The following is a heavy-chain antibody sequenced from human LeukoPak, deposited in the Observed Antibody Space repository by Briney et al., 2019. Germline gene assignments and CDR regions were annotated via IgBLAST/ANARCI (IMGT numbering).Heavy chain of an antibody. V-gene: IGHV3-66*01. Sequence: GGSLRLSCAASGFTVSSNYMSWVRQAPGKGLEWVLVIYSGGSTYYADSVKGRFTISRDNSKNTLYLQMNSLRAEDTAMYYCASYYYDSSGYFDYWGQGTLVTVSS. CDR2: IYSGGST. D-gene: IGHD3-22*01. CDR3: ASYYYDSSGYFDY. CDR1: GFTVSSNY. J-gene: IGHJ4*02.